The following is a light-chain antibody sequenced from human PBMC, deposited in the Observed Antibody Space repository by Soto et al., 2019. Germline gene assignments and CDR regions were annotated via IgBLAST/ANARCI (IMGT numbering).Light chain of an antibody. CDR3: QQSYSTPEVT. Sequence: DIQMTQSPSSLSASVGDRVTITCRASQSISSYLNWYQQKPGKAPKLLIYAASSLQSGFPSRFSGSGSGTDFTLTISSLQPEDFAIYYCQQSYSTPEVTFGPGTKVDIK. V-gene: IGKV1-39*01. J-gene: IGKJ3*01. CDR2: AAS. CDR1: QSISSY.